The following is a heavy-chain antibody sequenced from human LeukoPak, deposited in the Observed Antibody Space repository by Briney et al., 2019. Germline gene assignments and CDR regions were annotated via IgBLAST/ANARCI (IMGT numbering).Heavy chain of an antibody. CDR1: GYTFTGYH. D-gene: IGHD3-3*01. Sequence: ASVKVSCKASGYTFTGYHMHWVRQAPGQGLEWMGWINPNSGGTNYAQKFQGRVTMTRDTSISTAYMELSRLRSDDTAVYYCAREEKYDFWSGSNFNWFDPWGQGTLVTVSS. V-gene: IGHV1-2*02. CDR2: INPNSGGT. CDR3: AREEKYDFWSGSNFNWFDP. J-gene: IGHJ5*02.